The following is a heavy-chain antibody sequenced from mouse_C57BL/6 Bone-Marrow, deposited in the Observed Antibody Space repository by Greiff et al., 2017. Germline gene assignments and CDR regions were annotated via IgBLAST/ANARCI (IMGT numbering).Heavy chain of an antibody. D-gene: IGHD1-1*01. CDR3: ARRRSYYGSRRYFDV. J-gene: IGHJ1*03. CDR2: INPNNGGT. CDR1: GYTFTDYY. Sequence: EVQLQQSGPELVKPGASVKISCKASGYTFTDYYMNWVKQSHGKSLEWIGDINPNNGGTSYNQKFKGKATLTVDRSSSTAYMEMRRLASEDYAVYYCARRRSYYGSRRYFDVWGTGTTVTVSS. V-gene: IGHV1-26*01.